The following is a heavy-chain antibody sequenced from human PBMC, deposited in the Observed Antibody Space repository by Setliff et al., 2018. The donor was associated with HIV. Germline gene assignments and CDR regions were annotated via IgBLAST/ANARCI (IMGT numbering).Heavy chain of an antibody. CDR2: INQDGSEE. CDR3: ARDSSRGYLDWLSLKYYYSYYIDV. CDR1: GFTLSGYW. D-gene: IGHD3-9*01. J-gene: IGHJ6*03. Sequence: GGSLRLSCAASGFTLSGYWMSWVRQTPGKGLEWVANINQDGSEEYYVDSVKGRFTISRDNAENSLYLQMNSLTAEDTAVYYCARDSSRGYLDWLSLKYYYSYYIDVWGKGTTVTVSS. V-gene: IGHV3-7*05.